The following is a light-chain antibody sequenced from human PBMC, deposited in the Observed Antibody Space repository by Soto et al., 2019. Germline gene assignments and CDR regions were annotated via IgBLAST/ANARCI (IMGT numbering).Light chain of an antibody. CDR2: DAS. Sequence: DIQLTQSPSFLSASVGDRVTITCRASQDISSYLAWYQQKPGKAPKFLIYDASTLQSGVPSRFSGSGSGTEFTLTISSLQPEDFATFYCQQLNSSPWTFGQGTRVEIK. V-gene: IGKV1-9*01. CDR3: QQLNSSPWT. J-gene: IGKJ1*01. CDR1: QDISSY.